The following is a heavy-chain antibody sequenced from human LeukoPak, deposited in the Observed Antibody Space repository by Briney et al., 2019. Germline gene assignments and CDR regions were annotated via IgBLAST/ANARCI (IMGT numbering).Heavy chain of an antibody. CDR3: ATVEGYYYDSSGYFDY. CDR2: FDPEDGET. Sequence: ASVKVSCKVSGYTLTELSMHWVRQAPGKGLEWMGGFDPEDGETIYAQKFQGRVTMTEDTSTDTAYMELSSLRSEDTAVYYCATVEGYYYDSSGYFDYWGQGTLVTVSS. V-gene: IGHV1-24*01. CDR1: GYTLTELS. J-gene: IGHJ4*02. D-gene: IGHD3-22*01.